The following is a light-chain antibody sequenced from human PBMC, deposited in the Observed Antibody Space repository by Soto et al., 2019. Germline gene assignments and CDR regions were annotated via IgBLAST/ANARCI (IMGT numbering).Light chain of an antibody. V-gene: IGKV3-20*01. CDR3: QQYGTSPWT. J-gene: IGKJ1*01. Sequence: EVALTQSPGTLSLSPGARATLSCRASQTIANNYLTWYQQKPGQAPRVLIYDASTRATGIPDRFSGSGSGTDFTLTISRLEPEDFAVYYCQQYGTSPWTFGQGTKVGIK. CDR1: QTIANNY. CDR2: DAS.